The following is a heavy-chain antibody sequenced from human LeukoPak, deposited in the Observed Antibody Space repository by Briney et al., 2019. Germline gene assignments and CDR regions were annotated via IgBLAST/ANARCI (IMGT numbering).Heavy chain of an antibody. J-gene: IGHJ4*02. D-gene: IGHD6-19*01. CDR2: ISYDGSRT. CDR3: ARGGEYASGAYNFYL. Sequence: GGSLRLSCAASGFNFGSSWMHWVRQAPGKGLVWLAGISYDGSRTSCADSVKGRVTVSRDNGQNTLYVQLNSLRAEDTAVYYCARGGEYASGAYNFYLWGQGTQVTVS. V-gene: IGHV3-74*01. CDR1: GFNFGSSW.